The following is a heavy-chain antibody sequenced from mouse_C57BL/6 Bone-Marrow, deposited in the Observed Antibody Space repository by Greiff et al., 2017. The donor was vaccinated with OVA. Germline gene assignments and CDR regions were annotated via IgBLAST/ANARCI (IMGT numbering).Heavy chain of an antibody. D-gene: IGHD1-1*01. Sequence: EVQLQQSGPVLVKPGPSVKISCKASGFTFTDYYMHWVKPSHGKSLEWIGLVYPYNGGTSYNQKFKGKATLTVDTSSSTAYMALNSLTSEDSAVYYSARSSLFRRYCYAMDYWGQGTSVTVSS. V-gene: IGHV1-36*01. CDR2: VYPYNGGT. CDR1: GFTFTDYY. CDR3: ARSSLFRRYCYAMDY. J-gene: IGHJ4*01.